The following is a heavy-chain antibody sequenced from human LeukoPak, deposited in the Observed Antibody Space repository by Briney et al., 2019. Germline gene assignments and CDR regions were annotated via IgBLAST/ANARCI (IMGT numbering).Heavy chain of an antibody. Sequence: PSETLSLTCTVSGGSISSYYWSWIRQPPGKGLEWIGYIYYSGSTNYNPSLKSRVTISVDTSKNQFSLKLSSVTAADTAVYFCARLGWLQGENYWGQGTLVTVSS. J-gene: IGHJ4*02. CDR1: GGSISSYY. D-gene: IGHD5-24*01. CDR2: IYYSGST. CDR3: ARLGWLQGENY. V-gene: IGHV4-59*01.